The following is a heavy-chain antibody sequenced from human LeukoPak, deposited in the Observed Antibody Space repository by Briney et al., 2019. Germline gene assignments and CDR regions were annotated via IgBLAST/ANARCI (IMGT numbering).Heavy chain of an antibody. J-gene: IGHJ4*02. CDR3: AKEPGRIVVAYFDY. CDR2: ISGSGGST. CDR1: GFTFSTYS. V-gene: IGHV3-23*01. D-gene: IGHD3-22*01. Sequence: GGSLRLSCAASGFTFSTYSMNWVRQAPGKGLEWVLAISGSGGSTYYADSVKGRFTISRDNSKNTLYLQMNSLRAEDTAVYYCAKEPGRIVVAYFDYWGQGTLVTVSS.